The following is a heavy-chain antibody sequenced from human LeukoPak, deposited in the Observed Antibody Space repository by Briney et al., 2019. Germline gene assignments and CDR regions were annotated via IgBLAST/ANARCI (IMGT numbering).Heavy chain of an antibody. CDR3: AKDRTGGLLWFGEYHY. CDR2: IRYDGSNK. J-gene: IGHJ4*02. CDR1: GFTFSSYG. Sequence: GGSLRLSCAASGFTFSSYGMHWVRQAPGKGLEWVAFIRYDGSNKYYADSVKGRFTISRDNSKNTLYLQMNSLRAEDTAVYYCAKDRTGGLLWFGEYHYWGQGTLVTVSS. D-gene: IGHD3-10*01. V-gene: IGHV3-30*02.